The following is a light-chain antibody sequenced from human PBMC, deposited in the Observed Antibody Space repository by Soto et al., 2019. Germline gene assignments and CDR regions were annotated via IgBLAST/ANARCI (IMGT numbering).Light chain of an antibody. CDR2: EVS. J-gene: IGLJ3*02. CDR3: SAFTSSTNLA. Sequence: QSALTQPASVCGSPGQSITISCTGTSSDIGGYNYVSWYQQHAGKAPKLMIYEVSNRPSGVSNRFSGYKSGNAAYQTISGLQAEAEADYYCSAFTSSTNLAFGARTKRTVL. V-gene: IGLV2-14*01. CDR1: SSDIGGYNY.